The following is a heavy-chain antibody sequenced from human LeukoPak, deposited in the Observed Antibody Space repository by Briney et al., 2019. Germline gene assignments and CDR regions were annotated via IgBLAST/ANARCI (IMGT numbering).Heavy chain of an antibody. V-gene: IGHV3-21*01. Sequence: GGSLRLSCAASGFTFGSYNMNWVRQAPGKGLEWVSSITSGSSYKFYADSVKGRFTISRDNARNSLDLQMNSLRGDDTAVYYCARYSGTYRDFWGQGTLVTASS. CDR2: ITSGSSYK. CDR3: ARYSGTYRDF. J-gene: IGHJ4*02. D-gene: IGHD1-26*01. CDR1: GFTFGSYN.